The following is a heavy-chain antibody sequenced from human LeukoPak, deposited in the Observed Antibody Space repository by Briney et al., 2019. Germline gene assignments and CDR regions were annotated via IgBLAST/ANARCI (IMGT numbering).Heavy chain of an antibody. Sequence: KPSETLSLTCTVSGGSISSSSYYWGWIRQPPGKGLEWIGSIYYSGSTDYNPSLKSPVTISVDTSKNQFSLKLSSVTATDTAVYYCTLDRAVAGGSYFDYWGQGTLVTVTS. CDR2: IYYSGST. CDR3: TLDRAVAGGSYFDY. D-gene: IGHD6-19*01. CDR1: GGSISSSSYY. V-gene: IGHV4-39*01. J-gene: IGHJ4*02.